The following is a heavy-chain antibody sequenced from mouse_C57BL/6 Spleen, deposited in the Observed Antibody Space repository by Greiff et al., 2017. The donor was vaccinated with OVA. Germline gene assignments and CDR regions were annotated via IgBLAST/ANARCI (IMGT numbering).Heavy chain of an antibody. CDR2: INPGSGGT. D-gene: IGHD2-3*01. V-gene: IGHV1-54*01. J-gene: IGHJ4*01. Sequence: QVQLQQSGAELVRPGTSVTVSCKASGYAFTNYLIEWVKPRPGQGLEWIGVINPGSGGTNYNEKFKGKATLTADKSSSTAYMQLSSLTSEDSAVYFCARSGEDGYYRETLYYAMDYWGQGTSVTVSS. CDR1: GYAFTNYL. CDR3: ARSGEDGYYRETLYYAMDY.